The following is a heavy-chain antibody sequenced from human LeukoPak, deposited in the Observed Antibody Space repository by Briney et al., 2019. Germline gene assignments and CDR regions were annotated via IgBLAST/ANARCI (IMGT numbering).Heavy chain of an antibody. V-gene: IGHV3-30*02. CDR1: GFTLNSNG. D-gene: IGHD4-17*01. Sequence: GGSLRLSCAAYGFTLNSNGMQWVRQAPGKGLEWVALIPSDGSYTYYADSVKGRFTISRDSSNNTLSLQINSMRPHDTTVSDDAKHRCGDYGSFDNWGQGTMVTVSS. J-gene: IGHJ3*02. CDR2: IPSDGSYT. CDR3: AKHRCGDYGSFDN.